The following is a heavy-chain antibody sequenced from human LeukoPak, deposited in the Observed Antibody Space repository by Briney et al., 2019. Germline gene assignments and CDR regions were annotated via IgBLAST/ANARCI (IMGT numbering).Heavy chain of an antibody. D-gene: IGHD3-3*01. CDR1: GGSISSYY. CDR3: ARLQTLRFPAFDY. V-gene: IGHV4-59*01. J-gene: IGHJ4*02. Sequence: SETLSLTCTVSGGSISSYYWSWIRQPPGKGLEWIGHIYYSGSTNYNPSLKSRVTISVDTSKNQFSLKLSSVTAPDTAVYYCARLQTLRFPAFDYWGQGTLVTVSS. CDR2: IYYSGST.